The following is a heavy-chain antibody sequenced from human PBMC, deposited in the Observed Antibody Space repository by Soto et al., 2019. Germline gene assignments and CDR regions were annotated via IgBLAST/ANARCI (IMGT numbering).Heavy chain of an antibody. CDR1: GGSFSGYY. D-gene: IGHD3-10*01. CDR2: INHSGST. J-gene: IGHJ5*02. V-gene: IGHV4-34*01. Sequence: QVQLQQWGAGLLKPSETLSLTCAVYGGSFSGYYWSWIRQPPGKGLEWIGEINHSGSTNYNPSLKSRVTISVDTSKNQFSLKLSSVSAADTAVYYCARERGVLLWFGELFRFDPWGQGTLVTVCS. CDR3: ARERGVLLWFGELFRFDP.